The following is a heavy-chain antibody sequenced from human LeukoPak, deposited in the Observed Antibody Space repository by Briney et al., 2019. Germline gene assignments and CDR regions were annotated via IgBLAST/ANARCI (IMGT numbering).Heavy chain of an antibody. CDR2: ISGSGGST. CDR3: AKDAYFFGYFDY. Sequence: GGSLRLSCAASGFTFSGYVMTWVRQPPGKGLQWVADISGSGGSTYYADSVKGRFSISRDNSKNTLYLQMNSLRAEDTAVYYCAKDAYFFGYFDYWGQGTLVTVSS. V-gene: IGHV3-23*01. CDR1: GFTFSGYV. J-gene: IGHJ4*02. D-gene: IGHD3-3*01.